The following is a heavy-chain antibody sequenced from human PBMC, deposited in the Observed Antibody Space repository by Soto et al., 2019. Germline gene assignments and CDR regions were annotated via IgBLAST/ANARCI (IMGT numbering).Heavy chain of an antibody. J-gene: IGHJ5*02. CDR3: GGGAHSSLAGPGWFDP. D-gene: IGHD6-6*01. CDR1: GGSISSGDFY. Sequence: SETLSLTCTVSGGSISSGDFYWSWIRQPPGQGLEWIGCIYYSGSTYYNPSLKSRVTISVDASKNQFSLKLNSLTAADTAVYFCGGGAHSSLAGPGWFDPWGQGTLVTVSS. V-gene: IGHV4-30-4*01. CDR2: IYYSGST.